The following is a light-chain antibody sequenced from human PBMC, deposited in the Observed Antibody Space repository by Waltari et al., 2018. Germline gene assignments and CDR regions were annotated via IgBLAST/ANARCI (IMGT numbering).Light chain of an antibody. CDR3: QQYGSSIT. CDR2: ATS. Sequence: EIVLTQSPGTLSLYPGERATLSCRASQSIDSAFFAWYQHKPGQAPRLVMFATSIRGTGIPDRFGGGGSGTDFTLTISRLEPEDFAVYYCQQYGSSITFGGGTKVEIK. J-gene: IGKJ4*01. V-gene: IGKV3-20*01. CDR1: QSIDSAF.